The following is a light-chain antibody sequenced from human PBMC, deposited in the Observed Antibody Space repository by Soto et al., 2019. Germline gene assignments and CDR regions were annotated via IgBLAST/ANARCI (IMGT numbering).Light chain of an antibody. V-gene: IGKV3-15*01. CDR3: QQYGDWPLT. CDR1: QSVGNN. CDR2: GTS. Sequence: EIVLTQSPATLSVSPGERATLSCRASQSVGNNFAWYQQKPGQAPRLLIFGTSTRATGVPARFSGSGPGTEFTLTISSLQSEDFAVYYCQQYGDWPLTFGGGAKVEIE. J-gene: IGKJ4*01.